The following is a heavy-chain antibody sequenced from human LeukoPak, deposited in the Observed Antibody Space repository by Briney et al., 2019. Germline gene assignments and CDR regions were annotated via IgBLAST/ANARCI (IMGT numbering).Heavy chain of an antibody. CDR2: IGISSGNT. D-gene: IGHD5-12*01. CDR1: GFNFIDYS. J-gene: IGHJ4*01. Sequence: GGSLRLSCAASGFNFIDYSMNWVRQAPGEGLEWISYIGISSGNTKYADSVKGRFTISRDKARNSLYLQMNSLRVEDTAMYYCARDHRYAFDNWGHGTLVTVSS. CDR3: ARDHRYAFDN. V-gene: IGHV3-48*01.